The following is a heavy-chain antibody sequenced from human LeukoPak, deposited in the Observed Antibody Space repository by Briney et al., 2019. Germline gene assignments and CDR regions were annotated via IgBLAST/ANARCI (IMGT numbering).Heavy chain of an antibody. D-gene: IGHD3-10*01. J-gene: IGHJ6*03. Sequence: SETLSLTCAVYGGSFSGYYWSWIRQPPGKGLEWIGEINHSGSTNYNPSLKSRVTISVDTSKNQFSLKLSSVTAADTAVYYCARGQLLWFGSSLMDVWGSGTTVTVSS. CDR2: INHSGST. V-gene: IGHV4-34*01. CDR1: GGSFSGYY. CDR3: ARGQLLWFGSSLMDV.